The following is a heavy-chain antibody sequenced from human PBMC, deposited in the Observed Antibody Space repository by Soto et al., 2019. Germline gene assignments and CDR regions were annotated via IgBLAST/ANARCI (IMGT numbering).Heavy chain of an antibody. Sequence: QVQLVESGGGVVQPGRSLRLSCAASGFTFSSYGMHWVRQAPGKGLEWVAVISYDGSNKYYADSVKGRFTISRDNSKNTLYLQMNSLRAEDTAVYYCAKEGYSSSCHDYWGQGTLVTVSS. V-gene: IGHV3-30*18. D-gene: IGHD6-13*01. CDR1: GFTFSSYG. CDR3: AKEGYSSSCHDY. J-gene: IGHJ4*02. CDR2: ISYDGSNK.